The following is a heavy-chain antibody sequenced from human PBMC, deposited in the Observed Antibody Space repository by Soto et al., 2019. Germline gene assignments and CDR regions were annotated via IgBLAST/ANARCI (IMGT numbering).Heavy chain of an antibody. V-gene: IGHV3-30-3*01. D-gene: IGHD3-10*01. CDR2: ISYDGSNK. CDR1: GFTFSSYA. Sequence: GGSLRLSCAASGFTFSSYAMHWVRQAPGKGLEWVAVISYDGSNKYYADSVKGRFTISRDNSKNTLYLQMNSLRAEDTAVYYCARDMVRGVMTNYYYGMDVWGQGTTVTVSS. J-gene: IGHJ6*02. CDR3: ARDMVRGVMTNYYYGMDV.